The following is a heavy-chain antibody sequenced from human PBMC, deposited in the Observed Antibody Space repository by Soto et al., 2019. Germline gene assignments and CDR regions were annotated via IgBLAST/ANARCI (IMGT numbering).Heavy chain of an antibody. CDR3: AKGSGGDYVLRWFDP. CDR2: ISGGGVTT. V-gene: IGHV3-23*01. D-gene: IGHD4-17*01. J-gene: IGHJ5*02. Sequence: EVQLLESGGGLVQPGGSLRLSCTASGFTFSTHAMTWVRQAPGKGLEWVSAISGGGVTTYSADSVKDRFTISRDNFKNTLYLQMNSLRVEDTAVYYCAKGSGGDYVLRWFDPWGEGTLVSVSS. CDR1: GFTFSTHA.